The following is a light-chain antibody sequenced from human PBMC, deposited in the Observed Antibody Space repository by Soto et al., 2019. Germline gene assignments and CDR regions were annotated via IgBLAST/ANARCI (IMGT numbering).Light chain of an antibody. CDR2: GAS. Sequence: DIQMTQSPSSLAASVGDRVTISCRASQGIGNYLAWYQQKPGKVPKLLIYGASTLQSGVSSRFTGSGSETDFTLTISSLQPEDLATYYCQHYNWFPITFCPGTKVDIK. CDR1: QGIGNY. J-gene: IGKJ3*01. CDR3: QHYNWFPIT. V-gene: IGKV1-27*01.